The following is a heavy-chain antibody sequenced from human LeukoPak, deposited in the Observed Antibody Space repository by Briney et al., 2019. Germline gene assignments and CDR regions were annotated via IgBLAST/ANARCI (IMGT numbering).Heavy chain of an antibody. J-gene: IGHJ2*01. V-gene: IGHV4-30-4*01. Sequence: PSETLSLTCTVSGGSISSGDYYWSWIRQPPGKGLEWIGYIYYSGSTYYNPSLKSRVTISVDTSKNQFSLKLSSVTAADTAVYYCARHAPGLGWYFDLWGRGTLVTVSS. CDR3: ARHAPGLGWYFDL. CDR1: GGSISSGDYY. D-gene: IGHD2-2*01. CDR2: IYYSGST.